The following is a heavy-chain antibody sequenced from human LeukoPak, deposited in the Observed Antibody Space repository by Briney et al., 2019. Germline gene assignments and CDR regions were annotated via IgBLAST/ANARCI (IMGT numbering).Heavy chain of an antibody. J-gene: IGHJ4*02. CDR2: IYYSGST. Sequence: LANPSLTRPVSGGSLSSYYWGWIRPPPGEGLGGGGYIYYSGSTNYNPSLKSRVTISVDTSKNQFSLKLSSVTAADTAVYYCARHVTNYYDSSGYFEYWGQGTLVTVSS. CDR1: GGSLSSYY. V-gene: IGHV4-59*08. D-gene: IGHD3-22*01. CDR3: ARHVTNYYDSSGYFEY.